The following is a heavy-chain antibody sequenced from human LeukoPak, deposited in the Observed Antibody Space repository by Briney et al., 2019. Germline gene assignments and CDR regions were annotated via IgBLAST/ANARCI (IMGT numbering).Heavy chain of an antibody. Sequence: ASVKVSCKASGYTFTSYYMHWVRQAPGQGLEWMRIINPSGGSTSYAQKFQGRVTMTRDTSTSTVYMELSSLRSEDTAVYYCARVKTYSEMATTHTPFFDYWGQGTLVTVSS. CDR2: INPSGGST. D-gene: IGHD5-24*01. J-gene: IGHJ4*02. V-gene: IGHV1-46*01. CDR1: GYTFTSYY. CDR3: ARVKTYSEMATTHTPFFDY.